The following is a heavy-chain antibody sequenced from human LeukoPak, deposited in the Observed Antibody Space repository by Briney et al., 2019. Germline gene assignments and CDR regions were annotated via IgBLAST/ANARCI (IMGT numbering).Heavy chain of an antibody. J-gene: IGHJ4*02. Sequence: ASVKVSCKASGYTFTSYGIIWVRQAHGQGLEWMGWISVYNGNTNYAQKFQGRVTMTTDTSTSTAYMELRSLRSDDTAVYYCARDNDFDYWGQGTLVTVSS. V-gene: IGHV1-18*01. CDR2: ISVYNGNT. CDR1: GYTFTSYG. CDR3: ARDNDFDY. D-gene: IGHD2-8*01.